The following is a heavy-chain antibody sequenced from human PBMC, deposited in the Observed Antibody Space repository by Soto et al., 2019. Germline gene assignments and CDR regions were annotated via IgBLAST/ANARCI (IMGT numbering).Heavy chain of an antibody. CDR3: ANDSIPRYDIVTIMDV. V-gene: IGHV3-23*01. CDR1: GFTFSNYA. CDR2: ISGGGGTT. Sequence: EVQLLESGGDLEQPGGTLRLSCAASGFTFSNYAMSWVRQAPGKGLEWVSGISGGGGTTEYADSVKGRFTISRNNSKNTLYLQMNSLRVEDTAVYYCANDSIPRYDIVTIMDVWAQGTTVTVSS. D-gene: IGHD2-21*01. J-gene: IGHJ6*02.